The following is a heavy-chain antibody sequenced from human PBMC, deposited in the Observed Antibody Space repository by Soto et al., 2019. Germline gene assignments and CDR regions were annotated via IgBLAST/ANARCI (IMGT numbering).Heavy chain of an antibody. CDR3: ARVGGDDFGDSGGFDY. CDR1: GGSIRDYF. V-gene: IGHV4-59*01. D-gene: IGHD4-17*01. Sequence: QVQLQESGPGLVKPSETLSLTCTVSGGSIRDYFWTWIRQPPGKELEWIGYIYYSGRTNYNPSLKSRVSISVDTSKNHFSLQLRSVTAADTAVYYCARVGGDDFGDSGGFDYWGQGTLVTVSS. J-gene: IGHJ4*02. CDR2: IYYSGRT.